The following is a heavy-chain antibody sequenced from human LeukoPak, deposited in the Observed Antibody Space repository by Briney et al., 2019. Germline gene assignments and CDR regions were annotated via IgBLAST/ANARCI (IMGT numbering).Heavy chain of an antibody. CDR1: GVSISSYY. V-gene: IGHV4-59*08. CDR3: ARQNSGWYPFDY. Sequence: SETLSLTCTVSGVSISSYYWSWIRQPPRKGLEWIGYIYYSGSTNYNPSLKSRVTISVDTSKNQFSLKLSSVTAADTAVYYCARQNSGWYPFDYWGQGTLVTVSS. D-gene: IGHD6-19*01. CDR2: IYYSGST. J-gene: IGHJ4*02.